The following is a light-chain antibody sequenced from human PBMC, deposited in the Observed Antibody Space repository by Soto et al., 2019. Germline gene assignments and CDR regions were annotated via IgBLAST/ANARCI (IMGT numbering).Light chain of an antibody. J-gene: IGKJ5*01. CDR1: QSVSSSY. CDR3: QQHGTSPIT. Sequence: EIVLTQSPGTLSLSPGERATLSCRAGQSVSSSYLAWYQQKPGQAPRLLIYGASSRATGIPDRFSGSGSGTDFTLTISRLEPEDFAVYYCQQHGTSPITFGQGTRLENK. CDR2: GAS. V-gene: IGKV3-20*01.